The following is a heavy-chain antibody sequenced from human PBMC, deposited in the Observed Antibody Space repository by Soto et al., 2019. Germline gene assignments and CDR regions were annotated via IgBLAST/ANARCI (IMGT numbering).Heavy chain of an antibody. CDR1: GDTFTSYY. V-gene: IGHV1-46*01. J-gene: IGHJ5*02. CDR3: ARSSGGNFGIIIEGSNWFDP. Sequence: ASVKVSCKAPGDTFTSYYLNWVRQAPGQGLEWMGAINPHGGSTKYAQKSQGRITMTGDTSRSTVYMELSSLRSDDTAIYYCARSSGGNFGIIIEGSNWFDPWGQGTLVTVSS. D-gene: IGHD3-3*01. CDR2: INPHGGST.